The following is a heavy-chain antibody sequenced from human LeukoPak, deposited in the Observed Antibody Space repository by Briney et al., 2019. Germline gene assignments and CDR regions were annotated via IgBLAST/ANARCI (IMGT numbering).Heavy chain of an antibody. Sequence: GGSLRLSCAASGFTFSSYGMHWVRQAPGKGLEWVAVIWYGGSNKYYADSVKGRFTISRDNSKNMIYLEMSSLKAEDTAVYYCAKERNLEIAVAGTLFDYWGQGTLVTVSS. CDR1: GFTFSSYG. V-gene: IGHV3-33*06. J-gene: IGHJ4*02. D-gene: IGHD6-19*01. CDR2: IWYGGSNK. CDR3: AKERNLEIAVAGTLFDY.